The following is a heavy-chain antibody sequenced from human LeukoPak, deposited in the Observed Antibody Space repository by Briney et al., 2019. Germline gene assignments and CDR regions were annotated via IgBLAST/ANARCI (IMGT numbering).Heavy chain of an antibody. CDR1: GYTLTELS. D-gene: IGHD6-19*01. J-gene: IGHJ3*02. CDR3: ATAKYSSGWYGAFDI. CDR2: FDPEDGET. V-gene: IGHV1-24*01. Sequence: ASVKVSCKVSGYTLTELSMHWVRQAPGKGLEWTGGFDPEDGETIYAQKLQGRVTMTEDTSTDTAYMELSSLRSEDAAVYYCATAKYSSGWYGAFDIWGQGTMVTVSS.